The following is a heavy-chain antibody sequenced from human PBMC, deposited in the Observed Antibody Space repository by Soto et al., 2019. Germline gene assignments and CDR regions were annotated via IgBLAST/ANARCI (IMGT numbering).Heavy chain of an antibody. V-gene: IGHV4-59*01. Sequence: ASETLSLTCTVSGGSIRSYCWTWIRQPPGEGLEWIGCICNSGTTNYNPSLKSRVTISVDTSKNQFSLKLSSVTAADTAVYYCARGRYCVNFCSTGCYRFWFDPWGQGTLVTGSS. CDR2: ICNSGTT. CDR3: ARGRYCVNFCSTGCYRFWFDP. CDR1: GGSIRSYC. D-gene: IGHD2-2*01. J-gene: IGHJ5*02.